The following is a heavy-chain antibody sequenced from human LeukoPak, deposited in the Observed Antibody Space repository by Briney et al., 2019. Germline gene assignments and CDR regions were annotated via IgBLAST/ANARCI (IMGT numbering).Heavy chain of an antibody. CDR2: ISSSSSYI. Sequence: GGSLRLSCAASGFTFSSYSMNWVRQAPGKGLEWVSSISSSSSYIYYADSVKGRFTISRDNSKNTLYLQMNSLRAEDTAVYYCARGGTVTTGNDAFDIWGQGTMVTVSS. D-gene: IGHD4-17*01. CDR1: GFTFSSYS. J-gene: IGHJ3*02. V-gene: IGHV3-21*01. CDR3: ARGGTVTTGNDAFDI.